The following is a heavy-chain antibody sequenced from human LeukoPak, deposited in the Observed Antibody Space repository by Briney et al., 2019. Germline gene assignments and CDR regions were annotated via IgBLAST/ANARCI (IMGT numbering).Heavy chain of an antibody. D-gene: IGHD6-19*01. CDR2: IYHSGST. CDR3: TRVNMAVSGPNWFDP. Sequence: SETLSLTCTVSGYSISSGYYWGWIRQPPGKGLEWIGSIYHSGSTNYNPSLKSRVTISVDKSKNQFSLKLTSVTAADTAVYYCTRVNMAVSGPNWFDPWGQGTLVTVSS. J-gene: IGHJ5*02. CDR1: GYSISSGYY. V-gene: IGHV4-38-2*02.